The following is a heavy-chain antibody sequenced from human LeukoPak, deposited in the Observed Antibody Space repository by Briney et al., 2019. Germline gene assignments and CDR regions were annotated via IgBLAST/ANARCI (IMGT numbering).Heavy chain of an antibody. CDR3: ARDYGNVSGGHGRERNWFDP. CDR2: INPSAGST. Sequence: ASVKVSCKASGYTFTSYYMHWVRQAPGQGLEWMGIINPSAGSTSYAQKFQGRVTMTRDTSISTAYMELSRLRSDDTAVYYCARDYGNVSGGHGRERNWFDPWGQGTLVTVSS. V-gene: IGHV1-46*01. J-gene: IGHJ5*02. D-gene: IGHD1-1*01. CDR1: GYTFTSYY.